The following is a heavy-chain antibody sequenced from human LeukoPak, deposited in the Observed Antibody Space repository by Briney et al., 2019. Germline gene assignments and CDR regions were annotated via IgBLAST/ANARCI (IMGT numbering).Heavy chain of an antibody. V-gene: IGHV3-53*01. CDR2: IYSGGST. CDR3: ARSLRDGRPSPA. Sequence: GGSLRLSCAASGFTVSSNCMSWVRQAPGKGLEWVSVIYSGGSTYYADSVKGRFTISRDNSKNTLYLQMNSLRAEDTAVYYCARSLRDGRPSPAWGQGTLVTVSS. J-gene: IGHJ5*02. D-gene: IGHD1-26*01. CDR1: GFTVSSNC.